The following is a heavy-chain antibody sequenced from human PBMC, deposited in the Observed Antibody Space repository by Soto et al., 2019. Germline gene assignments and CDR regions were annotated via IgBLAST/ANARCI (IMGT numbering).Heavy chain of an antibody. CDR2: ISGSGGST. CDR1: GFTFSGYA. Sequence: XXSLRLSSAASGFTFSGYAMRWVPQAPGKGLEWVSAISGSGGSTYYADSVKGRFTISRDNSKNTLYLQMNSLRAEDTAVYYCAKDDHSSGWYRPFRYWGQGTLVTVSS. J-gene: IGHJ4*02. V-gene: IGHV3-23*01. D-gene: IGHD6-19*01. CDR3: AKDDHSSGWYRPFRY.